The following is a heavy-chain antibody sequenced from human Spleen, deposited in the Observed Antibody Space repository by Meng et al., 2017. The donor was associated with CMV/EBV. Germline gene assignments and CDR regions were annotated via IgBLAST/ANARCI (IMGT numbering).Heavy chain of an antibody. D-gene: IGHD2-2*01. CDR1: GFTFSDYY. J-gene: IGHJ4*02. V-gene: IGHV3-11*04. CDR2: ISSSGSTI. Sequence: GESLKISCAASGFTFSDYYMSWIRQAPGKGLEWVSYISSSGSTIYYADSVKGRFTISRDNAKNSLYLQMNSLRAEDTAVYYCAGTPSYCSSTSCYGDYWGQGTLDTVSS. CDR3: AGTPSYCSSTSCYGDY.